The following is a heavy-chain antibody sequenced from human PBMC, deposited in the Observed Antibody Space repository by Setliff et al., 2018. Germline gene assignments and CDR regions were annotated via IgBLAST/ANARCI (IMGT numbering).Heavy chain of an antibody. CDR3: ARSVVVIAYDAFDI. Sequence: PSETLSLTCTVSGGSISSYYWSWIRQPPGKGLEWIGSIYYSGSTYYNPSLKSRVTISVDTSKNQFSLKLSSVTAADTAVYYCARSVVVIAYDAFDIWGQGTMVTVSS. D-gene: IGHD2-21*01. CDR1: GGSISSYY. CDR2: IYYSGST. V-gene: IGHV4-59*05. J-gene: IGHJ3*02.